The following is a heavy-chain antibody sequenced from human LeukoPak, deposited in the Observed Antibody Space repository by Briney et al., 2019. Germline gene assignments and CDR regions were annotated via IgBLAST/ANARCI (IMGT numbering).Heavy chain of an antibody. Sequence: GGSLRLSCAASGFTFSSYSMNWVRQAPGKGLELVSSISSSSSYIYYADSVKGRFTISRDNAKNSLYLQMNSLRAEDTAVYYCARDSVPGSWEFDYWGQGTLVTVSS. V-gene: IGHV3-21*01. CDR3: ARDSVPGSWEFDY. CDR1: GFTFSSYS. D-gene: IGHD6-13*01. CDR2: ISSSSSYI. J-gene: IGHJ4*02.